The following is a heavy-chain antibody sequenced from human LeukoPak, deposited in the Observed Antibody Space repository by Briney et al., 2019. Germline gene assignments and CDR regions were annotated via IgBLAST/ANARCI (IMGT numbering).Heavy chain of an antibody. CDR2: IWYDGSNT. J-gene: IGHJ5*02. Sequence: GRSLRLSCAASGFTFSSYGMHWVRQAPGKGLEWVAMIWYDGSNTYYADSVKGRFTISRDNSKNTLFLQMDSLRAEDTAVYYCARGGYGDYNNWFDPWGQGTLVIVSS. CDR1: GFTFSSYG. V-gene: IGHV3-33*01. D-gene: IGHD4-17*01. CDR3: ARGGYGDYNNWFDP.